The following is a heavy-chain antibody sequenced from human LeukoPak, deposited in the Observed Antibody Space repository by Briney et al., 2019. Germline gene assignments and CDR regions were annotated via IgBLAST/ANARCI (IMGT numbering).Heavy chain of an antibody. V-gene: IGHV4-31*03. Sequence: PSQTLSLTCTVSGGSISSGGYSWSWIRQHPGKGLEWIGYIYYSGSTYYNPSLKSRVTISVDTSKNQFSLKLSSVTAADTAVYYCARAVPNSSSWYMGRRNWFDPWGQGTLVTVSS. CDR3: ARAVPNSSSWYMGRRNWFDP. J-gene: IGHJ5*02. D-gene: IGHD6-13*01. CDR1: GGSISSGGYS. CDR2: IYYSGST.